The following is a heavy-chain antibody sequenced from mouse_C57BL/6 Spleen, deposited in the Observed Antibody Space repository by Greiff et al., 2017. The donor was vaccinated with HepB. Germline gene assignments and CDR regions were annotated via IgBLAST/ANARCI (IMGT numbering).Heavy chain of an antibody. D-gene: IGHD1-1*01. V-gene: IGHV1-82*01. CDR1: GYAFSSSW. CDR3: ARRRFITTVVDYFDY. J-gene: IGHJ2*01. CDR2: IYPGDGDT. Sequence: QVQLKESGPELVKPGASVKISCKASGYAFSSSWMNWVKQRPGKGLEWIGRIYPGDGDTNYNGKFKGKATLTADKSSSTAYMQLSSLTSEDSAVYFCARRRFITTVVDYFDYWGQGTTLTVSS.